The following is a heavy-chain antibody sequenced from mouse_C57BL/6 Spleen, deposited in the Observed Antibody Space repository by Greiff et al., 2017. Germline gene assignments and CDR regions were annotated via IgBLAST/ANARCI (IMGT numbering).Heavy chain of an antibody. J-gene: IGHJ2*01. D-gene: IGHD1-1*01. CDR1: GFTFTDYY. CDR2: IRNKANGYTT. Sequence: EVQVVESGGGLVQPGGSLSLSCAASGFTFTDYYMSWVRQPPGKALEWLGFIRNKANGYTTEYSASVKGRFTISRDNSQSILYLLMNALRAEDSAAYYCARSYGSSYYFDYWGQGTTLTVSS. V-gene: IGHV7-3*01. CDR3: ARSYGSSYYFDY.